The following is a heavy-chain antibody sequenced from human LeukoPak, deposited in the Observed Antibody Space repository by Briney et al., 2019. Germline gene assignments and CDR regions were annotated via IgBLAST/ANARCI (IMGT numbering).Heavy chain of an antibody. CDR3: ARGPAAYYFDY. CDR1: GGSISSYY. Sequence: SETLSLTCTVSGGSISSYYWSWIRQPPGKGLEWIGYIYYSGSTNYNPSLKSRVTISVDTSKNQFSLKLSSVTAADTAVYYCARGPAAYYFDYWGQGTLVTVSS. D-gene: IGHD2-2*01. CDR2: IYYSGST. V-gene: IGHV4-59*01. J-gene: IGHJ4*02.